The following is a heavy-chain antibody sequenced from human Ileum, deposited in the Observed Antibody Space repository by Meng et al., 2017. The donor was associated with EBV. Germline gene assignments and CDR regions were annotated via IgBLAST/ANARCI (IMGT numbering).Heavy chain of an antibody. J-gene: IGHJ5*02. CDR3: ARYGTCGANSFDCFDP. CDR2: ISQTWTT. CDR1: VRPFRNYH. Sequence: QGWGGGPFKPSEDVSLTCGVSVRPFRNYHVTSLRQPAGKGLEWIGEISQTWTTRYNPSLKTRVTISLDTSNNPFSLNLNSVTAADTALYYCARYGTCGANSFDCFDPWGQGTLVTVSS. V-gene: IGHV4-34*01. D-gene: IGHD4-23*01.